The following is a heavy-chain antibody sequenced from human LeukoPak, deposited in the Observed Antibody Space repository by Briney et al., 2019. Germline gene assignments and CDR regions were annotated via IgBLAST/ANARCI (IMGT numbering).Heavy chain of an antibody. Sequence: GGSLRLSCAASGFTFSSYWMSWVRQAPGKGLEWVAYIKQDGSEKYYVDSVKGRFTISRDNAKNSLYLQMNSLRAEDTAVYYCARVVRGVTPYYYYYMEVWGKGSTVTVSS. J-gene: IGHJ6*03. CDR3: ARVVRGVTPYYYYYMEV. D-gene: IGHD3-10*01. V-gene: IGHV3-7*01. CDR2: IKQDGSEK. CDR1: GFTFSSYW.